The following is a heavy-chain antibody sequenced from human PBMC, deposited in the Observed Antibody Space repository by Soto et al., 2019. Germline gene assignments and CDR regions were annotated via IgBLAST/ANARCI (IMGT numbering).Heavy chain of an antibody. D-gene: IGHD1-26*01. V-gene: IGHV1-18*01. CDR3: VRDLIWEGRDTVLSENWFDP. CDR1: GYRLTTSG. Sequence: ASVKVSCKASGYRLTTSGISWLRQTPGQGLEWMGYISGGNGRPKYAQKFQDRVTMTTDTSTNTAYMELRRLTSDDTAVYFCVRDLIWEGRDTVLSENWFDPWGQGTLVTVSS. J-gene: IGHJ5*02. CDR2: ISGGNGRP.